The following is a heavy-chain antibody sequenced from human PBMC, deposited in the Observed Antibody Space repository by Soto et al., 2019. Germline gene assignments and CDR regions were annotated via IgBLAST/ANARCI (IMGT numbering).Heavy chain of an antibody. J-gene: IGHJ4*02. V-gene: IGHV5-51*01. CDR2: IYPADSDT. Sequence: PGESLKISCKASGYSFTSNGIGWVRQMPGKGLEWMGIIYPADSDTRYNPSFQGQVSVSVDKSISTAYLQWGSLKASDTAIYYYARSPVGAIFDFWGQGTLVTVSS. CDR3: ARSPVGAIFDF. CDR1: GYSFTSNG.